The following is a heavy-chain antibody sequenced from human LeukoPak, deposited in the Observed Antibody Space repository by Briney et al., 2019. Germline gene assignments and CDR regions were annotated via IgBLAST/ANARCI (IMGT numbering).Heavy chain of an antibody. D-gene: IGHD6-13*01. CDR3: AGMGAAAGPTNWFDP. V-gene: IGHV1-3*01. Sequence: ASVNVSCKASGYTFTSYAMHWVRQAPGQRLEWMGWINAGNGNTKYSQKFRGRVTITRDTSASTAYMELSSLRSEDTAVYYCAGMGAAAGPTNWFDPWGQGTLVTVSS. CDR2: INAGNGNT. J-gene: IGHJ5*02. CDR1: GYTFTSYA.